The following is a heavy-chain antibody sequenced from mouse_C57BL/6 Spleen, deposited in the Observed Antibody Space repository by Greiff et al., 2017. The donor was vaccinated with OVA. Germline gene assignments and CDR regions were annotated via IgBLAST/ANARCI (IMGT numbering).Heavy chain of an antibody. V-gene: IGHV1-64*01. J-gene: IGHJ1*03. D-gene: IGHD1-1*01. CDR1: GYTFTSYW. CDR3: AREEDLLLVYFDV. Sequence: QVQLQQPGAELVKPGASVKLSCTASGYTFTSYWMHWVKQRPGQGLEWIGLIRPNSGCPNYTEKLKSKATLTVDRSSSTAYMQLSILTSEDSAFYYCAREEDLLLVYFDVWGTGTTVTVSS. CDR2: IRPNSGCP.